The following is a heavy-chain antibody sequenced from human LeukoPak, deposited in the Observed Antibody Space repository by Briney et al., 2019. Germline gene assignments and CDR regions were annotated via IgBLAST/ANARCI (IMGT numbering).Heavy chain of an antibody. CDR3: ATSNDAKIAPFDH. CDR1: GVSMSAYQ. Sequence: PSETLSLTCTVSGVSMSAYQWSWVRQSPEKGLEWIGCINAKGETSYNPSLKSRVTTSVDTSKSQFSLRLTSVTAADTAVYYCATSNDAKIAPFDHWGQGAPVTVSS. V-gene: IGHV4-4*09. J-gene: IGHJ4*02. CDR2: INAKGET. D-gene: IGHD2-21*01.